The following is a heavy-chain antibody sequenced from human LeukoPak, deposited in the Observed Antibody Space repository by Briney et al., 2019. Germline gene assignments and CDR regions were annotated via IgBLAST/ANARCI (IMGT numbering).Heavy chain of an antibody. Sequence: GSLRLSCAASGFTFSSYGMHWVRQAPGKGLEWVSVIYSGGNTYYADSVKGRFTISRDNSKNTLYLQMNSLRAEDTAVYYCARALYSSLPFDYCGQGTLVTVSS. CDR2: IYSGGNT. CDR1: GFTFSSYG. CDR3: ARALYSSLPFDY. V-gene: IGHV3-53*01. D-gene: IGHD6-6*01. J-gene: IGHJ4*02.